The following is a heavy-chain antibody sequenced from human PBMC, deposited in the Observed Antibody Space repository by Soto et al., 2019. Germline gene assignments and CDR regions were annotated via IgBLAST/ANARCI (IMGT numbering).Heavy chain of an antibody. D-gene: IGHD6-19*01. CDR3: ARGVAGSGFDL. CDR1: GDSVSSNTAA. Sequence: SQTLALACAISGDSVSSNTAACNCIRSSPSRGLEWLGRTYYRSNWRHDYAVSVKSRITVNPDTSKNHFSLQLNSVTPDDTAVYYCARGVAGSGFDLWGQGTLVTVSS. CDR2: TYYRSNWRH. J-gene: IGHJ4*02. V-gene: IGHV6-1*01.